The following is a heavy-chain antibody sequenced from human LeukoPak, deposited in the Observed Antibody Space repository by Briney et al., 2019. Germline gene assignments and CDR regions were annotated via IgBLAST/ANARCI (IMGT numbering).Heavy chain of an antibody. CDR1: GFTFNTYA. J-gene: IGHJ4*02. CDR3: AKTTTGYSSGRYPGWPADS. CDR2: IFGSGGSA. V-gene: IGHV3-23*01. D-gene: IGHD6-19*01. Sequence: GGSLRLSCAASGFTFNTYAMYWVRQAPGKGLEWVSGIFGSGGSAHYADSVKGRFTISRDNSKNTVYLQMNSLRAEDTAVYYCAKTTTGYSSGRYPGWPADSWGQGALVTVSS.